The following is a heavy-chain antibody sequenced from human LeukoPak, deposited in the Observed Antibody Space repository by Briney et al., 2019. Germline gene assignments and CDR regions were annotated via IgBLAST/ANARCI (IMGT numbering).Heavy chain of an antibody. CDR2: ISYDGGNR. V-gene: IGHV3-30*03. J-gene: IGHJ5*02. Sequence: PGGSLRLSCASSGFTFSRYGMHWVRQAPGKGLEWLAVISYDGGNRHYADCVKGRFTISRDNSKSTLYLQMNSLKPDDTAVYYCARRAGDTSGEGWFDPWGQGTLVTVSS. D-gene: IGHD3-22*01. CDR1: GFTFSRYG. CDR3: ARRAGDTSGEGWFDP.